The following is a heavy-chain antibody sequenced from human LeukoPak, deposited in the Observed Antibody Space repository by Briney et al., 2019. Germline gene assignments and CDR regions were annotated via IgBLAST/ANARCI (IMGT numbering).Heavy chain of an antibody. Sequence: GGPLSLSYPSSGFTRSSYARSSGRQAPRKELEWVSAISGSGRSTYYADSVKGRFTISRDNSKNTLYLQMNSLRAEDTAIYYCAKHLWFGESKDYFDYWGQGTLVTVSS. CDR3: AKHLWFGESKDYFDY. J-gene: IGHJ4*02. D-gene: IGHD3-10*01. CDR1: GFTRSSYA. CDR2: ISGSGRST. V-gene: IGHV3-23*01.